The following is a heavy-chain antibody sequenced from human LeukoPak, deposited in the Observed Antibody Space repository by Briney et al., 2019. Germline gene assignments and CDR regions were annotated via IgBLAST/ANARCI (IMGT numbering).Heavy chain of an antibody. CDR1: GFTFSSYS. V-gene: IGHV3-48*01. D-gene: IGHD3-22*01. Sequence: GGSLRLSCAASGFTFSSYSMSWVRQAPGKGLEWVSYISSSSSTIYYADSVKGRFTISRDNAKNSLYLQMNSLRAEDTAVYYCARSSGYYYWGQGTLVTVSS. CDR2: ISSSSSTI. CDR3: ARSSGYYY. J-gene: IGHJ4*02.